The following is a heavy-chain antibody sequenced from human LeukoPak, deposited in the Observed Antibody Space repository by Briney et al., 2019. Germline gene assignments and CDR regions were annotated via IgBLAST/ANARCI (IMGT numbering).Heavy chain of an antibody. J-gene: IGHJ5*02. D-gene: IGHD2-2*01. Sequence: SETLSLTCAVYGGSFSGYYWSWIRQPPGKGLEWIGEINHSGSTNYNPSLKSRVTISVDTSKNQFSLKLSSVTAADTAVYYCARRRRYCSSTSCYLFWFDPWGQGTLVTVSS. CDR1: GGSFSGYY. CDR3: ARRRRYCSSTSCYLFWFDP. V-gene: IGHV4-34*01. CDR2: INHSGST.